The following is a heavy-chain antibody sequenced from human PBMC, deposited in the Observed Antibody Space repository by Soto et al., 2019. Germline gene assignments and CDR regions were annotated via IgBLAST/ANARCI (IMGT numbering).Heavy chain of an antibody. V-gene: IGHV3-21*01. CDR3: ASPRDYCVSTTNCFIAFDI. Sequence: AQLVASGGSLVKPGGSLRLSCAASGFTFGDYIMNWVRQAPGRGLEWVASISHSGTYIFYADSVKGRFTISRDNAKDSLYLQMNSLRVEDTAIYYCASPRDYCVSTTNCFIAFDIWGQGTRVTVSS. CDR1: GFTFGDYI. CDR2: ISHSGTYI. D-gene: IGHD2-2*01. J-gene: IGHJ3*02.